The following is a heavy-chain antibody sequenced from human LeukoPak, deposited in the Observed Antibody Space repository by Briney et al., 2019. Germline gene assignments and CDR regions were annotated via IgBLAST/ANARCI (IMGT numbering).Heavy chain of an antibody. V-gene: IGHV3-48*04. D-gene: IGHD2-2*01. CDR2: IRSSISAI. J-gene: IGHJ6*03. CDR1: GFTFSSHA. CDR3: VRELGVPTTPHYMDV. Sequence: SGGSLRLSCAASGFTFSSHAMNWVRQAPGKGLEWVSYIRSSISAIFYADSVKGRFTISIDNAKNSLYLQMNSLRVEDTAVYYCVRELGVPTTPHYMDVWGKGTTVTVSS.